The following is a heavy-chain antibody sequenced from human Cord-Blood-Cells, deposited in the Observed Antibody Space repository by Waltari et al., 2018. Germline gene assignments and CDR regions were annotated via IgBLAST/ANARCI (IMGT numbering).Heavy chain of an antibody. CDR3: ARDGHYYGSGSYYNWFDP. J-gene: IGHJ5*02. D-gene: IGHD3-10*01. CDR2: IKQDGSEK. CDR1: GFTFSSYW. Sequence: EVQLVESGGGWVQPGGSLRLSCAASGFTFSSYWMSWVRQAPGKGLKWVANIKQDGSEKYYVDSVKGRFTISRDNAKNSLYLQMNSLRAEDTAVYYCARDGHYYGSGSYYNWFDPWGQGTLVTVSS. V-gene: IGHV3-7*01.